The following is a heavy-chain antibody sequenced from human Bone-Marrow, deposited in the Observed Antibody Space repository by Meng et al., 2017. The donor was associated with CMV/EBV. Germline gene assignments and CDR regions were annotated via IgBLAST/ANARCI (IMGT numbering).Heavy chain of an antibody. Sequence: LRLSCAVYGGSFSGYYWSWIRQHPGKGLEWIGYIYYSGSTYYNPSLKSRVTITVDTSKNQFSLKLSSVTAADTAVYYCARFGELGDYWGQGTRVTGSS. D-gene: IGHD3-10*01. CDR2: IYYSGST. J-gene: IGHJ4*02. V-gene: IGHV4-31*11. CDR1: GGSFSGYY. CDR3: ARFGELGDY.